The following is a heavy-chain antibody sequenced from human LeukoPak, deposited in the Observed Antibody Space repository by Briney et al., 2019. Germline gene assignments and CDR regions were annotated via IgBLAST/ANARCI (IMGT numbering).Heavy chain of an antibody. V-gene: IGHV1-2*02. CDR1: GYTFTCYY. CDR3: ARDWSLRFLEWLLLDY. CDR2: INPNSGGT. Sequence: GASVKVSCKASGYTFTCYYMHWVRQAPGQGLEWMGWINPNSGGTNYAQKFQGRVTMTRDTSISTAYMELSRLRSDDTAVYYCARDWSLRFLEWLLLDYWGQGTLVTVSS. D-gene: IGHD3-3*01. J-gene: IGHJ4*02.